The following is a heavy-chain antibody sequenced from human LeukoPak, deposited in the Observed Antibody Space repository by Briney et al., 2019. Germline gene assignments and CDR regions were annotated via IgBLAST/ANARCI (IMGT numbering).Heavy chain of an antibody. CDR1: GFTFSGSA. Sequence: GGSLRLSCAASGFTFSGSAMHWVRQASGKGLEWVGRIRSKANSYATAYAASVKGRFTISRDDSKNTAYLQMNSLKTEDMAVYYCTRPYYYDSSGYRDYRGQGTLVTVSS. D-gene: IGHD3-22*01. CDR2: IRSKANSYAT. CDR3: TRPYYYDSSGYRDY. J-gene: IGHJ4*02. V-gene: IGHV3-73*01.